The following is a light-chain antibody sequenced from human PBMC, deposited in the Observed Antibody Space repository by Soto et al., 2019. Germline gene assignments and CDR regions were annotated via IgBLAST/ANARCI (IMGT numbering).Light chain of an antibody. CDR2: RAF. CDR3: QQYNNWPLT. CDR1: LGVSGD. J-gene: IGKJ4*01. Sequence: EIVMTQSPATLSVSPGERATLSCRASLGVSGDLVWYQQKPGQAPRLLIYRAFTRATGIPARFSGSGFGTDFTLTISSLQSEDFAVYYCQQYNNWPLTFGGGTKVEI. V-gene: IGKV3-15*01.